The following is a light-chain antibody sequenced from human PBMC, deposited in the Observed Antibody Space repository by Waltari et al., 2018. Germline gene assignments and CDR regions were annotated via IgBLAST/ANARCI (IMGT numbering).Light chain of an antibody. Sequence: QSALTQPASVSGSPGQSITISCTGTSSDVGGYNDVSWYQQHPGKAPKLMIFDVSKRPSGVFYRFSGSKSGTAASLTISGLQAEDEADYYCSSYTSSSTWVFGGGTKLTVL. CDR3: SSYTSSSTWV. CDR1: SSDVGGYND. J-gene: IGLJ3*02. CDR2: DVS. V-gene: IGLV2-14*03.